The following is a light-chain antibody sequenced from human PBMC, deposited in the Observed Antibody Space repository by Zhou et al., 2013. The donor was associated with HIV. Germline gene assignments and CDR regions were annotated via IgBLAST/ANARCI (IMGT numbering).Light chain of an antibody. J-gene: IGKJ5*01. CDR3: QQYNNWPRG. CDR2: GAS. CDR1: QSVSSN. Sequence: EIVMTQSPATLSVSPGERATLSCRASQSVSSNLAWYQQKPGQAPRLLIYGASTRATGIPARFSGSGSGTEFTLTISSMQSEDFAVYYCQQYNNWPRGFGQGTDWRL. V-gene: IGKV3-15*01.